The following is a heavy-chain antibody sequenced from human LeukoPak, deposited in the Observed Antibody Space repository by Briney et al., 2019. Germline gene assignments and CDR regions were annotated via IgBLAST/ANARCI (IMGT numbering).Heavy chain of an antibody. D-gene: IGHD3-10*01. CDR1: GGSISSYY. CDR2: IYYSGST. V-gene: IGHV4-59*12. J-gene: IGHJ4*02. Sequence: PSETLSLTCTVSGGSISSYYWSWIRQPPGKGLEWIGYIYYSGSTNYNPSLKSRVTISVDTSKSQFSLKLSSVTAADTAVYYCARDGRITMVRGVLDYWGQGTLVTVSS. CDR3: ARDGRITMVRGVLDY.